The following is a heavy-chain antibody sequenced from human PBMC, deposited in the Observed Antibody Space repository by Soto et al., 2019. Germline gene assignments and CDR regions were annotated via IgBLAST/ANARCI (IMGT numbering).Heavy chain of an antibody. Sequence: LVQSGAEAKKPGTSVKVSCKASGYTFSTSTISWVRQAPGQGLEWLGWIKAYSGNTNYAPKLQGRVTMNTDTSTSTAYLELRSLTNDDTAMYYCAIANYGDDDYWGQGTLVTVSS. D-gene: IGHD4-17*01. V-gene: IGHV1-18*04. CDR2: IKAYSGNT. CDR3: AIANYGDDDY. CDR1: GYTFSTST. J-gene: IGHJ4*02.